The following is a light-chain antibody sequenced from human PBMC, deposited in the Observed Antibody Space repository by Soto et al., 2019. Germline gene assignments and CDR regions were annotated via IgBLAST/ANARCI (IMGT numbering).Light chain of an antibody. Sequence: QSVLTQPPSVSGAPGQMVTLSCAGTSSHIGAGYGVHWYQQLPGRSPKLLIHNYVNRPSGVPDRFSGAKSGTSASLAITGLQGEDEGDYYCQSYDSNLSGSLFGGGTKLTVL. CDR2: NYV. CDR1: SSHIGAGYG. J-gene: IGLJ2*01. V-gene: IGLV1-40*01. CDR3: QSYDSNLSGSL.